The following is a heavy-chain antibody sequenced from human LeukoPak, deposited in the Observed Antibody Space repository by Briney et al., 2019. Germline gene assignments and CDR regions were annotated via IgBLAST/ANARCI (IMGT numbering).Heavy chain of an antibody. Sequence: GGSLRLSCAASGFTISTYWMSWVRQAPGRGLEWVANIKQDGSEKYYVDSVKGRFTISRDNAKNSLYLQMNSLRAEDTAVYYCARDKTRIVGATSTFDYWGQGTLVTVSS. D-gene: IGHD1-26*01. CDR3: ARDKTRIVGATSTFDY. V-gene: IGHV3-7*01. CDR2: IKQDGSEK. J-gene: IGHJ4*02. CDR1: GFTISTYW.